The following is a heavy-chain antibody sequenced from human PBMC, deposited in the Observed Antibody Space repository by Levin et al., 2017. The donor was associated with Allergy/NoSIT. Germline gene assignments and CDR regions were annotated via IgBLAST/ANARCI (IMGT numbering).Heavy chain of an antibody. CDR3: ARDVGTGWYDNAFEI. CDR2: ISPNNGHT. Sequence: RSGGSLRLSCKASGYTFRVYGIIWVRQAPGEGLEWLGCISPNNGHTKVSHKVQGRVTMTTDASTTTAYLDIRSLTSDDTAVYYCARDVGTGWYDNAFEIWGQGTLVSVSS. V-gene: IGHV1-18*01. CDR1: GYTFRVYG. D-gene: IGHD6-19*01. J-gene: IGHJ3*02.